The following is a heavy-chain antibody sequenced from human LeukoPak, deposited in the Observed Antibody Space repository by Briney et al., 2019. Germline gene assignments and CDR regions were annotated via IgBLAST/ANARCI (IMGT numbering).Heavy chain of an antibody. J-gene: IGHJ6*02. CDR1: GFTFSSYS. CDR3: AGTDALYYYGMDV. V-gene: IGHV3-21*01. Sequence: GGSLRLSCAASGFTFSSYSMNWVRQAPGKGLEWVSSISSSISYTYYADSVKGRFTISRDNAKNSLYLQMNSLRAEDTAVYYCAGTDALYYYGMDVWGQGTTVTVSS. CDR2: ISSSISYT.